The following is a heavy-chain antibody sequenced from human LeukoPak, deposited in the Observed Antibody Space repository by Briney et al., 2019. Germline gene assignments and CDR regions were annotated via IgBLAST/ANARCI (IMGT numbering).Heavy chain of an antibody. CDR1: GFPFSSHG. D-gene: IGHD6-13*01. V-gene: IGHV3-30*02. CDR3: AKDFSSSWHAGIDY. J-gene: IGHJ4*02. Sequence: GSLRPPFAASGFPFSSHGMPWVRQAPGKGLEGVAFIRYDGSNKYYADSVKGRFTISRDNSKNTLYLQMNSLRAEDTAVYYCAKDFSSSWHAGIDYWGQGTLVTVSS. CDR2: IRYDGSNK.